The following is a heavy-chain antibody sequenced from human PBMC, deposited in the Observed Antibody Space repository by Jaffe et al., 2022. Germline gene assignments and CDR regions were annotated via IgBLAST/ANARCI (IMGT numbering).Heavy chain of an antibody. CDR1: GFTFDDYA. D-gene: IGHD6-13*01. J-gene: IGHJ6*03. V-gene: IGHV3-43D*04. CDR3: AKDWGSSRSYYYYYYYMDV. Sequence: EVQLVESGGVVVQPGGSLRLSCAASGFTFDDYAMHWVRQAPGKGLEWVSLISWDGGSTYYADSVKGRFTISRDNSKNSLYLQMNSLRAEDTALYYCAKDWGSSRSYYYYYYYMDVWGKGTTVTVSS. CDR2: ISWDGGST.